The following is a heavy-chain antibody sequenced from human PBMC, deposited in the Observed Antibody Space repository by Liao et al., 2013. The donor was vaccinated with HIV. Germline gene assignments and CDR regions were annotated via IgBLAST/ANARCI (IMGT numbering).Heavy chain of an antibody. J-gene: IGHJ4*02. CDR1: GGSFSGYY. V-gene: IGHV4-34*01. D-gene: IGHD3-10*01. Sequence: QVRLQQWGAGLLKPSETLSLTCTVYGGSFSGYYWSWIRQPPREGAWSGLGKVNHGGSTNYNPSLKSRVTISVDTSKNQFSLRLNSVTAADTAVYFCVRALVRGRPPHYWGQGTLVTVSS. CDR2: VNHGGST. CDR3: VRALVRGRPPHY.